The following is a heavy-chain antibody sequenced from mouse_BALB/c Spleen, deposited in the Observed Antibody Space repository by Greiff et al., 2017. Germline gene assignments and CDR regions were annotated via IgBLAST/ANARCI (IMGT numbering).Heavy chain of an antibody. CDR1: GFTFSSYG. Sequence: DVMLVESGGGLVQPGGSLKLSCAASGFTFSSYGMSWVRQTPDKRLELVATINSNGGSTYYPDSVKGRFTISRDNAKNTLYLQMSSLKSEDTAMYYCARDYYRYDGVFAYWGQGTLVTVSA. J-gene: IGHJ3*01. CDR3: ARDYYRYDGVFAY. D-gene: IGHD2-14*01. CDR2: INSNGGST. V-gene: IGHV5-6-3*01.